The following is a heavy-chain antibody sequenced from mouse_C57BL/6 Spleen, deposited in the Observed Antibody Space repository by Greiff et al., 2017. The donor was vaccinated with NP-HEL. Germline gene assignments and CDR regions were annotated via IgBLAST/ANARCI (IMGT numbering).Heavy chain of an antibody. V-gene: IGHV1-53*01. CDR3: ARSPLYYGSSPYAMDY. D-gene: IGHD1-1*01. J-gene: IGHJ4*01. CDR2: INPSNGGT. CDR1: GYTFTSYW. Sequence: QVQLQQPGTELVKPGASVKLSCKASGYTFTSYWMHWVKQRPGQGLEWIGNINPSNGGTNYNEKFKSKATLTVDKSSSTAYMQLRSLTSEDSAVYYCARSPLYYGSSPYAMDYWGQGTSVTVSS.